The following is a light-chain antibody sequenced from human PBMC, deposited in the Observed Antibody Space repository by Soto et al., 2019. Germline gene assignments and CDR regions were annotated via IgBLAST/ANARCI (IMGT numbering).Light chain of an antibody. J-gene: IGKJ4*01. CDR2: DAF. CDR3: QQRKDWPLT. Sequence: EIVLTQSPATLSLSPGERATLSCRASQTIDNYLHWYQQKPGQAPRLLIYDAFYRAAGVPARFSGVGSGTDFTLTISSLDPEEFDFYYCQQRKDWPLTFGGGTRVEI. CDR1: QTIDNY. V-gene: IGKV3-11*01.